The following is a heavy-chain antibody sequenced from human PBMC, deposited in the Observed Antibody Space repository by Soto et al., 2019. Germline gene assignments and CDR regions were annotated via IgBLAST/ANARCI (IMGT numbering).Heavy chain of an antibody. CDR3: ARHVGTISNRDYYYAMDV. Sequence: SDTLSLTCTVSNGSISSPIYYWGWIRQPPGKGLEWIGSIHQTGSTYYNPSLQGRVTISVDTSKNQFSLKLSSVTAADTAMYYCARHVGTISNRDYYYAMDVWGQGTKVTVSS. CDR1: NGSISSPIYY. CDR2: IHQTGST. V-gene: IGHV4-39*01. J-gene: IGHJ6*02. D-gene: IGHD3-9*01.